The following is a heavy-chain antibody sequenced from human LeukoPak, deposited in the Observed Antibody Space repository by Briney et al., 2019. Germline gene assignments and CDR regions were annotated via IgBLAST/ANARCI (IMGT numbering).Heavy chain of an antibody. J-gene: IGHJ4*02. D-gene: IGHD5-24*01. V-gene: IGHV4-34*01. Sequence: SETLSLTCAVYGGSFSGYYWSWIRQPPGKGLGWIWEINHSGSTNYNPSLKSRVTISVDTSKNQFSLKLSSVTAADTAVYYCARGGYWRWLQSALDYWGQGTLVTVSS. CDR2: INHSGST. CDR3: ARGGYWRWLQSALDY. CDR1: GGSFSGYY.